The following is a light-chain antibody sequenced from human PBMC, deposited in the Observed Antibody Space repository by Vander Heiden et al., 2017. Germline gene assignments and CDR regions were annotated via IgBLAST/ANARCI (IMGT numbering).Light chain of an antibody. Sequence: ATINCKSSQSVLYSSNNKNYLAWYQQKPGQPPKLLIYWASTRESGVPDRFSGSGSGTDFTLTISSLQAEDVAVYYCQQYYSTPYTFGQGTKLEIK. CDR1: QSVLYSSNNKNY. CDR3: QQYYSTPYT. CDR2: WAS. V-gene: IGKV4-1*01. J-gene: IGKJ2*01.